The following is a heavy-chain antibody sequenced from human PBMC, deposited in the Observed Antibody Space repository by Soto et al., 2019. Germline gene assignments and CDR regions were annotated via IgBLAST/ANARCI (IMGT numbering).Heavy chain of an antibody. V-gene: IGHV1-69*12. D-gene: IGHD3-22*01. CDR2: IIPVFGTP. CDR1: GGSLGNYG. CDR3: ARGDATKIVVTTYYAMDV. J-gene: IGHJ6*02. Sequence: QVQLVQSGAEVKKPGSSVKVSCKASGGSLGNYGISWVRQAPGQGLEWMGAIIPVFGTPNYAQKFQDRVTITADESTTTVSMEVRSLTSEDTAVYYCARGDATKIVVTTYYAMDVWGQGTTVTVSS.